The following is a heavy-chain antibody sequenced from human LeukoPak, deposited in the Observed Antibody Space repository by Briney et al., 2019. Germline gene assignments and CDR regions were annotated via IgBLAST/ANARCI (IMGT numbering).Heavy chain of an antibody. V-gene: IGHV3-43*01. CDR3: TRDPRHFDS. J-gene: IGHJ5*01. Sequence: EGSLRLSCAASGFTFDDYTMHWVRQAPGKGLEWVSLISWDGDITYYADSVKGRFTISRDNAKNSLYLQMSSLRVEDTAVYYCTRDPRHFDSCGQGTLVTVSS. D-gene: IGHD6-6*01. CDR1: GFTFDDYT. CDR2: ISWDGDIT.